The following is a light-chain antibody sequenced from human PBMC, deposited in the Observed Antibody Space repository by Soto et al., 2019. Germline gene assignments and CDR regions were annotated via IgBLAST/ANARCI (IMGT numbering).Light chain of an antibody. CDR1: QSVSSN. Sequence: EIVLTQSPATLSLSPGERATLSCRASQSVSSNLAWYQQKPGQAPRLLIYGASSRATGIPDRFSGSGSGTDFTLTISTLQSEDFAIYYCQHYNNWPPWTFGQGTKVDIK. CDR3: QHYNNWPPWT. V-gene: IGKV3D-15*01. CDR2: GAS. J-gene: IGKJ1*01.